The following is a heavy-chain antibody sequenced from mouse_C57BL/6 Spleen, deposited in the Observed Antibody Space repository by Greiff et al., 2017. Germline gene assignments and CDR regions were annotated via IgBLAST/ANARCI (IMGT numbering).Heavy chain of an antibody. CDR1: GYTFTSYW. CDR2: IDPSDSYT. J-gene: IGHJ2*01. D-gene: IGHD2-2*01. V-gene: IGHV1-59*01. Sequence: QVQLQQPGAELVRPGTSVKLSCKASGYTFTSYWMHWVKQRPGQGLEWIGVIDPSDSYTNYNQKFKGKATLTVDTSSSTAYMQLSSLTSEDSAVYYCSGRKVVTTFDYWGQGTTLTVSS. CDR3: SGRKVVTTFDY.